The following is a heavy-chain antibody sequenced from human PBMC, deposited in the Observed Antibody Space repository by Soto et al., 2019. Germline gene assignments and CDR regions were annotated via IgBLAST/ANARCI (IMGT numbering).Heavy chain of an antibody. D-gene: IGHD3-9*01. V-gene: IGHV1-69*06. CDR1: RCTFSSYA. Sequence: SVKVSCKASRCTFSSYAISWVRQAPGQGLEWMGGIIPIFGPANYAQKFQGRVTITADKSTSTAYMELSSLRSEDTAVYYYARDKSRVYYDILTGYSPRIGYYYYGMDVWGQGTTVTVSS. CDR3: ARDKSRVYYDILTGYSPRIGYYYYGMDV. J-gene: IGHJ6*02. CDR2: IIPIFGPA.